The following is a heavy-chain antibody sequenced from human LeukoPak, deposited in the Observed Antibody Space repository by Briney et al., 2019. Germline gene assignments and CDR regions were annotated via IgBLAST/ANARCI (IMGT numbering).Heavy chain of an antibody. D-gene: IGHD3-22*01. Sequence: GRSLRLSCAASGFTFSSYAMHWVRQAPGKGLEWVAVISYDGSNKYYADSVKGRFTITRDNSKNTLYLQMNSLRAEGTAVYYCAREGLDSSGYYYGYFQHWGQGTLVTVSS. CDR1: GFTFSSYA. V-gene: IGHV3-30-3*01. CDR2: ISYDGSNK. J-gene: IGHJ1*01. CDR3: AREGLDSSGYYYGYFQH.